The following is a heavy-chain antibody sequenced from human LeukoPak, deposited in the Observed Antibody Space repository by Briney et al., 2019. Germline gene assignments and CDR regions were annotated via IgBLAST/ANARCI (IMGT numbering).Heavy chain of an antibody. V-gene: IGHV3-30*04. Sequence: GGSLRLSCAASGFTFSSYAMHWVRQAPGKGLEWVAVISYDGSNKYYADSVKGRFTISRDNSKNTLYLQMNSLRAEDTAVYYCAREPDSSSSGYFDYWGQGTLVTVSS. CDR2: ISYDGSNK. CDR3: AREPDSSSSGYFDY. D-gene: IGHD6-6*01. J-gene: IGHJ4*02. CDR1: GFTFSSYA.